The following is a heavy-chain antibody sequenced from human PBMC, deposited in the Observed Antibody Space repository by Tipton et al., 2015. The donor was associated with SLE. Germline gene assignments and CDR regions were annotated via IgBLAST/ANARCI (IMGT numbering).Heavy chain of an antibody. Sequence: SLRLSCAASGFTFSSYAMHWVRQAPGKGLEWVAVISYDGSNKYYADSVEGRFTISRDNSKNTLYLQMNSLRAEDTAVYYCARDLVVAAKYYFDYWGQGTLVTVSS. CDR3: ARDLVVAAKYYFDY. CDR1: GFTFSSYA. J-gene: IGHJ4*02. V-gene: IGHV3-30-3*01. CDR2: ISYDGSNK. D-gene: IGHD2-15*01.